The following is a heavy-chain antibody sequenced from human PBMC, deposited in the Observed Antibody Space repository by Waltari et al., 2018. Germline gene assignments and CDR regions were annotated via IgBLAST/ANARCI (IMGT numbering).Heavy chain of an antibody. Sequence: QVELQESGPGLVKASETLSLTCTVSGGSISTYYWSWIRQPPGEGLEYIGYVYYTGTTNYNPARKNRVTISLDTSKNQFSLKVNSWTAADTAVDYCARVDSSTAYFYYYMDVWGTGTTVTVSS. D-gene: IGHD6-13*01. CDR2: VYYTGTT. CDR1: GGSISTYY. J-gene: IGHJ6*03. CDR3: ARVDSSTAYFYYYMDV. V-gene: IGHV4-59*01.